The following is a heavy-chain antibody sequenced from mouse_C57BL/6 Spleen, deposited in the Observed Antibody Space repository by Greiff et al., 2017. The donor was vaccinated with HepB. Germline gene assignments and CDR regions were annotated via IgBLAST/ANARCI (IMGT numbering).Heavy chain of an antibody. Sequence: EVQGVESGAELVRPGASVKLSCTASGFNIKDDYMHWVKQRPEQGLEWIGWIDPENGDTEYASKFQGKATITADTSSNTAYLQLSSLTSEDTAVYYCTRSNRYYFDYWGQGTTLTVSS. J-gene: IGHJ2*01. D-gene: IGHD2-5*01. CDR3: TRSNRYYFDY. CDR2: IDPENGDT. V-gene: IGHV14-4*01. CDR1: GFNIKDDY.